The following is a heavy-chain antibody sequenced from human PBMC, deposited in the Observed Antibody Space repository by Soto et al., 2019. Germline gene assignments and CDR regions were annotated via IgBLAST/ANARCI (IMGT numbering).Heavy chain of an antibody. CDR2: IYYSGII. CDR1: GASVRNYY. D-gene: IGHD6-19*01. J-gene: IGHJ4*02. V-gene: IGHV4-59*02. CDR3: ARDYSGASTFDY. Sequence: SETLSLTCTVSGASVRNYYWSWIRQPPGKGLEWIGYIYYSGIIHYNPSLKSRVTISIDTSKNQFSLKLSSVTAADTALYYCARDYSGASTFDYWGQG.